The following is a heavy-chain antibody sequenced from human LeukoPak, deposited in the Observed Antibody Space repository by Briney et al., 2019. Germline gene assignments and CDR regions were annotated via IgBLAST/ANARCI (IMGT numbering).Heavy chain of an antibody. V-gene: IGHV3-30-3*01. CDR1: GFTFSSYA. J-gene: IGHJ6*02. CDR2: ISYDGSNK. D-gene: IGHD3-10*01. CDR3: ARDLPITMVRGVTFYYYYGMDV. Sequence: GRSLRLSCAASGFTFSSYAMHRVRQAPGKGLEWVAVISYDGSNKYYADSVKGRFTISRDNSKNTLYLQMNSLRAEDTAVYYCARDLPITMVRGVTFYYYYGMDVWGQGTTVTVSS.